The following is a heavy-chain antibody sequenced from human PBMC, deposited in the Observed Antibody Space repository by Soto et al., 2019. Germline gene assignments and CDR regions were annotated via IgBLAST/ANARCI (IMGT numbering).Heavy chain of an antibody. J-gene: IGHJ5*02. CDR3: AMYDSSGYYPRWFAP. CDR1: GYTFTSYG. V-gene: IGHV1-18*04. CDR2: ISAYNGNT. Sequence: ASVKVSCKASGYTFTSYGIRWVRQAPGHGLAWMGWISAYNGNTNYAQKLPGRVTMTTDTSTSTAYMELRSLRSDDTAVYYCAMYDSSGYYPRWFAPWGQGTLVTVSS. D-gene: IGHD3-22*01.